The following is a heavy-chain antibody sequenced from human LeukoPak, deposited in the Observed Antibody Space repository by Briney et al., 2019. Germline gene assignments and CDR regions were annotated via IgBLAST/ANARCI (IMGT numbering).Heavy chain of an antibody. CDR2: IYTGGST. D-gene: IGHD2-15*01. Sequence: SETLSLTCTVSGDSISSSLYYWSWIRQPAGKGLEWIGRIYTGGSTDYNPSLKSRVTISVNTSKNQFSLKLSSVTAADTAVYYCVLERMVVGATMAFDIWGRGTMVTVSS. CDR3: VLERMVVGATMAFDI. CDR1: GDSISSSLYY. V-gene: IGHV4-61*02. J-gene: IGHJ3*02.